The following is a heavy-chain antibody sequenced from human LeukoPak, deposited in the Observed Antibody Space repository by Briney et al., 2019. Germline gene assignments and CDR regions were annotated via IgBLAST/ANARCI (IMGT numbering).Heavy chain of an antibody. CDR3: AKEVNQLLRNYYFDY. CDR2: ISGSGGST. CDR1: GFTFSSYA. D-gene: IGHD2-2*01. J-gene: IGHJ4*02. Sequence: GGSLRLSCAASGFTFSSYAMSWVRQAPGKGLEWVSAISGSGGSTYYADSVKGRFTISRDNPKNTLYLQMNSLRAEDTAVYYCAKEVNQLLRNYYFDYWGQGTLVTVSS. V-gene: IGHV3-23*01.